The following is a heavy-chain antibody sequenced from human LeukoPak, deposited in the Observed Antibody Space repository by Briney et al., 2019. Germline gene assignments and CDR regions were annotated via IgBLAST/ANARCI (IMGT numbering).Heavy chain of an antibody. D-gene: IGHD2-21*02. Sequence: SETLSLTCTVSGGSISSSSYYWGWMRQPPGKGLEWIGSIYYSGSTYYNPSLKSRVTISVDTSKNQFSLKLSSVTAADTAVYYCASHIVVVTHNPNFDYWGQGTLVTFSS. CDR2: IYYSGST. V-gene: IGHV4-39*07. CDR1: GGSISSSSYY. CDR3: ASHIVVVTHNPNFDY. J-gene: IGHJ4*02.